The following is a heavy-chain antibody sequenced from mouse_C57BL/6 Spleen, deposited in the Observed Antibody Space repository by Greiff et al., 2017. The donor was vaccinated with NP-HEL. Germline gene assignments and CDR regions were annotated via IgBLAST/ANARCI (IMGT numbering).Heavy chain of an antibody. CDR2: INPSTGGT. J-gene: IGHJ2*01. V-gene: IGHV1-42*01. CDR1: GYSFTGYY. Sequence: EVQLQQSGPELVKPGASVKISCKASGYSFTGYYMNWVKQSPEKSLEWIGEINPSTGGTTYNQKFKAKATLTVDKSSSTAYMQLKSLTSEDSAVYYCARSTIYEGVDYWGQGTTLTVSS. D-gene: IGHD1-1*01. CDR3: ARSTIYEGVDY.